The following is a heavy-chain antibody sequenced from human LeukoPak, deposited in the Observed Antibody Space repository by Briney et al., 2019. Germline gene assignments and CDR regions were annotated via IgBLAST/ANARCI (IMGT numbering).Heavy chain of an antibody. CDR3: ARGSGYYRENFDY. Sequence: ASVKVSCKASGYTFTSYAMHWVRQAPGQRLEWMGWINAGNGNTKYSQEFQGRVTITRNTSISTAYMELSSLRSEDTAVYYCARGSGYYRENFDYWGQGTLVTVSS. CDR2: INAGNGNT. D-gene: IGHD3-3*01. J-gene: IGHJ4*02. CDR1: GYTFTSYA. V-gene: IGHV1-3*03.